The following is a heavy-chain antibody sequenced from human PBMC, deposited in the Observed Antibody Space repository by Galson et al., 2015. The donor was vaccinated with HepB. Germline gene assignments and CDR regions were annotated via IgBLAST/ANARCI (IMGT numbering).Heavy chain of an antibody. V-gene: IGHV3-15*01. Sequence: SLRLSCAASGFTFSNAWMSWVRQAPGKGLEWVGRIKSKTDGGTTDYAAPVKGRFTISRDDSKNTLYLQMNSLKTEDTAVYYCTTGATVTHFDYWGQGTLVTVSS. CDR2: IKSKTDGGTT. J-gene: IGHJ4*02. CDR1: GFTFSNAW. CDR3: TTGATVTHFDY. D-gene: IGHD4-11*01.